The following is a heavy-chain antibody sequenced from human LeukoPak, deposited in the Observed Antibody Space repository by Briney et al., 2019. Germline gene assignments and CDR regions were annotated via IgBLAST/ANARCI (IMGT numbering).Heavy chain of an antibody. J-gene: IGHJ4*02. CDR2: IIPIFGTA. D-gene: IGHD2-2*01. CDR1: GGTFSSYA. CDR3: ARKICSSTSCYHYYFDY. V-gene: IGHV1-69*13. Sequence: ASVKVTCKASGGTFSSYAISWVRQAPGQGLEWMGGIIPIFGTANYAQKFQGRVTITADESTSIAYMELSSLRSEDTAVYYCARKICSSTSCYHYYFDYWGQGTLVTVSS.